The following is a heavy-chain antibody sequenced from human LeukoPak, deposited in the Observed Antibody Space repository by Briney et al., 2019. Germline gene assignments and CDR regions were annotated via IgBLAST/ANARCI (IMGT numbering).Heavy chain of an antibody. D-gene: IGHD5-18*01. CDR3: AKDRRSVDTAMYFDY. CDR1: GFTFSSYG. CDR2: ISGSGDST. Sequence: GGTLRLSCAASGFTFSSYGMSWVRQAPGKGLEWVSAISGSGDSTYYADSVKGRFTISRDNSKNTLYLQMNSLRAEDTAVYYCAKDRRSVDTAMYFDYWGQGTLVTVSS. V-gene: IGHV3-23*01. J-gene: IGHJ4*02.